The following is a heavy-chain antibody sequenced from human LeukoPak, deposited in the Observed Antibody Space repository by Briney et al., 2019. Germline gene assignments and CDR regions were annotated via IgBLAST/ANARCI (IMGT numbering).Heavy chain of an antibody. J-gene: IGHJ4*02. Sequence: GGSLRLSCAASGFTFSSYAMSWVRQAPGKGLEWVSAISGSGGSTYYADSVKGRFTISRDNSKNTLYLQMNSLRAEDTAVYYCAKDRNYDSSGPTPYFDYWGQGTLVTVSS. V-gene: IGHV3-23*01. D-gene: IGHD3-22*01. CDR3: AKDRNYDSSGPTPYFDY. CDR1: GFTFSSYA. CDR2: ISGSGGST.